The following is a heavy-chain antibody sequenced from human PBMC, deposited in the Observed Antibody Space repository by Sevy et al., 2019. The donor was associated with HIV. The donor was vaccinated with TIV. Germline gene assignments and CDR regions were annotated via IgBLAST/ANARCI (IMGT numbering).Heavy chain of an antibody. Sequence: GGSLRLSCAASGFTFSSYAMSWVRQAPGKGLEWVSAISGSGGSTYYADSVKGRFTISRDNSKNTLYLQMNSLRAEDTAVYYCATLYDFWGGSRYYMDVWGKGTTVTVSS. CDR2: ISGSGGST. V-gene: IGHV3-23*01. CDR1: GFTFSSYA. CDR3: ATLYDFWGGSRYYMDV. D-gene: IGHD3-3*01. J-gene: IGHJ6*03.